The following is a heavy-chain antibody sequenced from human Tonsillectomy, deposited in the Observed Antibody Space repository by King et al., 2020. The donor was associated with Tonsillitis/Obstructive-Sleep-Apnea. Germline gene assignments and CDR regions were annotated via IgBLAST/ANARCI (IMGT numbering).Heavy chain of an antibody. J-gene: IGHJ5*02. Sequence: VQLVESGAEVKKPGESLKISCKGSGYSFTSYWIGWVRQMPGKGLEWMGIIYPGDSDTRYSPSFQGQVTIAADKSNSTAYLQASSLKASDTSMYYCARHSGAGGFWFDPWGQGTLVTVSS. D-gene: IGHD3-10*01. V-gene: IGHV5-51*03. CDR3: ARHSGAGGFWFDP. CDR1: GYSFTSYW. CDR2: IYPGDSDT.